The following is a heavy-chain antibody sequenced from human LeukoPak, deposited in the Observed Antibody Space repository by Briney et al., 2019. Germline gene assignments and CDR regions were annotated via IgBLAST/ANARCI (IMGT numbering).Heavy chain of an antibody. D-gene: IGHD5-18*01. CDR2: IYTTGIT. CDR1: GGSISNYF. Sequence: PSETPSLTCTVSGGSISNYFWSWIRQPAGKGLEWIGRIYTTGITNCNPSLESRVTMSVDTSKNQFSLRLNSVTAADTAVYFCARNALRGYIYGFDYWGQGTLVTVSS. V-gene: IGHV4-4*07. J-gene: IGHJ4*02. CDR3: ARNALRGYIYGFDY.